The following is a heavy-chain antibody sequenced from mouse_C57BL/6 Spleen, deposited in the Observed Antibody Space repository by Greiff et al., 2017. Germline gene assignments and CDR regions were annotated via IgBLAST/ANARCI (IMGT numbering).Heavy chain of an antibody. CDR3: AGPYLYAKGY. CDR1: GYTFTDYY. CDR2: INPNNGGT. D-gene: IGHD5-5*01. Sequence: EVQLQQSGPELVKPGASVKISCKASGYTFTDYYMNWVKQSHGKSLEWIGDINPNNGGTSYNQKFKGKATLTVDKSSSTAYLELRSLTSEDSAVYYCAGPYLYAKGYWGQVTSVTASS. J-gene: IGHJ4*01. V-gene: IGHV1-26*01.